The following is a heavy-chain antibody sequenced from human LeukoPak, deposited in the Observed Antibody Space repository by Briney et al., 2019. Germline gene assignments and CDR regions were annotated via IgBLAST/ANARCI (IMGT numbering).Heavy chain of an antibody. CDR2: IRYDGSYQ. CDR3: AKDGGEAWMQPGPLDN. Sequence: PGGSLRLSCAASGFTFYSYGMHWVRQAPGKGLEWAAFIRYDGSYQNYADSVKGRFTISRDNSKKTVHLQMSSLRPEDTAVYYCAKDGGEAWMQPGPLDNWGQGTLVTVSS. J-gene: IGHJ4*02. V-gene: IGHV3-30*02. D-gene: IGHD3-16*01. CDR1: GFTFYSYG.